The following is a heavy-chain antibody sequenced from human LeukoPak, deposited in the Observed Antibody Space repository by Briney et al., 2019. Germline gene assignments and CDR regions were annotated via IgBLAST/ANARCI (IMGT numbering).Heavy chain of an antibody. D-gene: IGHD2-15*01. V-gene: IGHV1-2*02. J-gene: IGHJ5*02. CDR2: INPNGGGT. CDR3: ARGGVEGYCSGGSCYWFDP. CDR1: GYTFTGYY. Sequence: ASVKVSCKASGYTFTGYYMHWVRQAPGQGLEWMGWINPNGGGTNYAQKFQGRVTMTRDTSISTAYMELSRLRSDDTAVYYCARGGVEGYCSGGSCYWFDPWGQGTLVTVSS.